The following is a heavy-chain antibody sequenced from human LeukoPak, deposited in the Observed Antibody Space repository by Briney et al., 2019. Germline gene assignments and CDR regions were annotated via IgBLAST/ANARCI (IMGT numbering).Heavy chain of an antibody. V-gene: IGHV1-69*06. Sequence: SVKVSCKASGGTFSSYAISWVRQAPGQGLEWMGGIIPIFTTTNYAQEFQDRVTITAEKSTSTAYMELSSLRSEDTAVYYCARVGGATVGVLKYWGQGTLVTVSS. CDR2: IIPIFTTT. CDR3: ARVGGATVGVLKY. D-gene: IGHD1-26*01. CDR1: GGTFSSYA. J-gene: IGHJ4*02.